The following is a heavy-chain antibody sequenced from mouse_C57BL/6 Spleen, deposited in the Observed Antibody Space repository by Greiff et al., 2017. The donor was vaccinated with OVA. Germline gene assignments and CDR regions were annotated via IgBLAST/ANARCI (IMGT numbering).Heavy chain of an antibody. D-gene: IGHD2-2*01. J-gene: IGHJ1*03. Sequence: VKLQQPGAELVKPGASVKMSCKASGYTFTSYWITWVKQRPGQGLEWIGDIYPGSGSTNYNEKFKSKATLTVNTSTSTSYMQLSSLTSEDSAVYSCASSRGYDWYFDVWGTGTTVTVSS. CDR2: IYPGSGST. CDR1: GYTFTSYW. CDR3: ASSRGYDWYFDV. V-gene: IGHV1-55*01.